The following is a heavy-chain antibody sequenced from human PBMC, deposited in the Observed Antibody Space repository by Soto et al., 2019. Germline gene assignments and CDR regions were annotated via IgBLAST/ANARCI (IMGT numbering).Heavy chain of an antibody. V-gene: IGHV3-23*01. CDR1: GFTFSSYA. D-gene: IGHD3-22*01. Sequence: GGSLSLSCAASGFTFSSYALSWVRQAPGKGLEWVSGISGSGDSTNYADSVKGRFTISRDNAKNSLYLQMNSLRAEDTAVYYCARAPGGYYIKYYYYGMDVWGQGTTVTVSS. J-gene: IGHJ6*02. CDR2: ISGSGDST. CDR3: ARAPGGYYIKYYYYGMDV.